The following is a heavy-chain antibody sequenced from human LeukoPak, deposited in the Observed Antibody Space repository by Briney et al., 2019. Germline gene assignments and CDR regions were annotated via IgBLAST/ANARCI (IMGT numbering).Heavy chain of an antibody. D-gene: IGHD3-22*01. CDR3: ARVLFMMVLNDAFDI. CDR1: GGTFSSYA. V-gene: IGHV1-69*05. Sequence: SVKVSCKASGGTFSSYAISWVRQAPGQGLEWMGGIIPIFGTANYAQKFQGRVTITTDESTSTAYMELSSLRSEDTAVYYCARVLFMMVLNDAFDIWGQGTMVTVSS. J-gene: IGHJ3*02. CDR2: IIPIFGTA.